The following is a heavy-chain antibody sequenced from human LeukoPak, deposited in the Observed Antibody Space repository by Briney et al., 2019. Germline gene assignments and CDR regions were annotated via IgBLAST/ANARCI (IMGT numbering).Heavy chain of an antibody. CDR1: GFSLSNARMG. V-gene: IGHV2-26*01. J-gene: IGHJ4*02. CDR2: IFSNDEK. D-gene: IGHD4-23*01. CDR3: ARIDYGGKGCVNY. Sequence: SGPTLVNPTETLTLTCAVSGFSLSNARMGVSWIRQPPGKALEWLAHIFSNDEKSYSTSLKSRLTISKDTSKSQVVLTMTNMDPVDTATYYCARIDYGGKGCVNYWGQGTLVTVSS.